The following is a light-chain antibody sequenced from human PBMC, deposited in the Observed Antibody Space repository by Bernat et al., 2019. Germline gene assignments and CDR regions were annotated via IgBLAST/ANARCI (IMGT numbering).Light chain of an antibody. J-gene: IGKJ2*01. CDR1: QSLLQSNGYNY. V-gene: IGKV2-28*01. CDR3: MHPRQSPYT. Sequence: DIAMTQSPLSLPVTLGEPASISCRSSQSLLQSNGYNYLDWYLQKPGQPPQLLIHLGSYRASGVPDRFSGCGSGTDFTLKITRVEAVGVGIYWCMHPRQSPYTFGQGTKLEIK. CDR2: LGS.